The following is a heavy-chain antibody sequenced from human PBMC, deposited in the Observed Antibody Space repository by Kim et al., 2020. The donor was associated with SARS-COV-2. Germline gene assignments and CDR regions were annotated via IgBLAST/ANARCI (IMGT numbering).Heavy chain of an antibody. D-gene: IGHD4-17*01. J-gene: IGHJ4*02. CDR2: IYYSGST. Sequence: SETLSLTCTVSGGSISSSSYYWGWIRQPPGKGLEWIGSIYYSGSTYYNPSLKSRVTISVDTSKNQFSLKLSSVTAADTAVYYCARHVPGIYGEAFDYWGQGTLVTVSS. CDR1: GGSISSSSYY. V-gene: IGHV4-39*01. CDR3: ARHVPGIYGEAFDY.